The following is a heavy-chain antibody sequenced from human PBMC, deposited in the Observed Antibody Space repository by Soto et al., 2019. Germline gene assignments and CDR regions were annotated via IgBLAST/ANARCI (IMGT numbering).Heavy chain of an antibody. CDR2: INHSGST. CDR3: ARGPQRGDYGDSYYFDY. J-gene: IGHJ4*02. V-gene: IGHV4-34*01. Sequence: QVQLQQWGAGLLKPSETLSLTCAVYGGSFSGYYWSWIRQPPGKGLEWIGEINHSGSTNYNPSLTSRVTISVDTSKNQFSLKLSSVTAADTAVYYCARGPQRGDYGDSYYFDYWGQGTLVTVSS. D-gene: IGHD4-17*01. CDR1: GGSFSGYY.